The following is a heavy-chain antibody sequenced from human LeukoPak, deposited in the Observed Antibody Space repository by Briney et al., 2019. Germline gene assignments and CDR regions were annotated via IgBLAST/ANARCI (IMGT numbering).Heavy chain of an antibody. CDR2: MNPNSGNT. V-gene: IGHV1-8*01. D-gene: IGHD3-10*01. Sequence: ASVKVSCKASGGTFSSYAINWVRQATGQGLEWMGWMNPNSGNTGYAQKFQGRVTMTRNTSISTAYMELSSLRSEDTAVYYCARDHHSNYGQGFDPWGQGTPVTVSS. CDR3: ARDHHSNYGQGFDP. J-gene: IGHJ5*02. CDR1: GGTFSSYA.